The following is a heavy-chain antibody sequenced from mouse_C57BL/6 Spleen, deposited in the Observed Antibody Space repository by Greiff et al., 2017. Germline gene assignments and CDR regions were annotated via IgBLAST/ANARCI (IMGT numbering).Heavy chain of an antibody. CDR2: IWSGGST. D-gene: IGHD2-4*01. J-gene: IGHJ3*01. CDR3: ARKDYDYDWFAY. CDR1: GFSLTSYG. V-gene: IGHV2-2*01. Sequence: VHLVESGPGLVQPSQSLSITCTVSGFSLTSYGVHWVRQSPGKGLEWLGVIWSGGSTDYNAAFISRLSISKDNSKSQVFFKMNSLQADDTAIYYCARKDYDYDWFAYWGQGTLVTVSA.